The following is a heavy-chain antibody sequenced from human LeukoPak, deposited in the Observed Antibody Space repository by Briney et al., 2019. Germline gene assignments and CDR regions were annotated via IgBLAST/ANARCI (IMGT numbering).Heavy chain of an antibody. CDR2: MFASGNA. Sequence: SETLSLTCTVSGDSISSYYCSWIRQSAGKGLEWIGRMFASGNANYDPSLKSRVTMSVDTSKSQFSLKLSSVTAADTAVYYCARPIVSDSPYNEHYGGREPLATVPS. D-gene: IGHD3-22*01. J-gene: IGHJ4*02. V-gene: IGHV4-4*07. CDR1: GDSISSYY. CDR3: ARPIVSDSPYNEHY.